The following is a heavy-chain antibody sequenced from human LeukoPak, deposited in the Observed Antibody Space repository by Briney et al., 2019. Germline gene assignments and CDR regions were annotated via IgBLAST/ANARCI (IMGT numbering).Heavy chain of an antibody. J-gene: IGHJ6*03. CDR2: IYHSGST. CDR1: GGSISSGGYY. D-gene: IGHD6-6*01. Sequence: PSETLSLTCTVSGGSISSGGYYWSWIRQPPGKGLEWIGYIYHSGSTYYNPSLKSRVTISVDRSKNQFSLKLSSVTAADTAVYYCAISPGSSYYYYYMDVWGKGTTVTVSS. V-gene: IGHV4-30-2*01. CDR3: AISPGSSYYYYYMDV.